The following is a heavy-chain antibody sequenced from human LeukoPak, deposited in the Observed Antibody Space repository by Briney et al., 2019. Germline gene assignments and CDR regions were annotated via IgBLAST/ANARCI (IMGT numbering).Heavy chain of an antibody. J-gene: IGHJ6*03. CDR1: GFAFNSYT. D-gene: IGHD4-11*01. CDR2: ITSRGTHI. Sequence: GGSLRLSCAASGFAFNSYTIKWVRQAPGKGLEWVSAITSRGTHIYNADSVKGRFTISRDNAENSAYLQMSSLRAEDTAVYYCARVAQGATTENYYYYYMDVWGKGTTVTVSS. CDR3: ARVAQGATTENYYYYYMDV. V-gene: IGHV3-21*01.